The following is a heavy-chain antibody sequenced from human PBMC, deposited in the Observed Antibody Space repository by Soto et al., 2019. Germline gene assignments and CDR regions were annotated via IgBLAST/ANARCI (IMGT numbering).Heavy chain of an antibody. CDR1: GYSFTSYG. CDR2: ISAHNGNT. V-gene: IGHV1-18*04. Sequence: QVKVVQSGAEVKKPGASVKVSCKTSGYSFTSYGISWLRQAPGQGLEWMAWISAHNGNTDSEQKVRGRVTLTTDTSTSTAYMELRSLRSDDTAVYYCARDHYYNTSGYWGGLDYWGQGTMVTVSS. J-gene: IGHJ4*03. D-gene: IGHD3-22*01. CDR3: ARDHYYNTSGYWGGLDY.